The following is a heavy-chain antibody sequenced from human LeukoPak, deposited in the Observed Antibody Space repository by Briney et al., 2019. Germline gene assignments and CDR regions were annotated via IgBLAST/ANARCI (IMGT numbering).Heavy chain of an antibody. CDR1: GGSISSYY. V-gene: IGHV4-59*01. Sequence: PSETLSLTCTVSGGSISSYYWSWIRQPPGKGLEWIGYIYYSGSTNYNPSLKSRVTISVDTSKNQFSLKLSSVTAADTAVYYCAKDWTSSRWNYFDYWGQGILVTVSS. CDR2: IYYSGST. CDR3: AKDWTSSRWNYFDY. J-gene: IGHJ4*02. D-gene: IGHD6-13*01.